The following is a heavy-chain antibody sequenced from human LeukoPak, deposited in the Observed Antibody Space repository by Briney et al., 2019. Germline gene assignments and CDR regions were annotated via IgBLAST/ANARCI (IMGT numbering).Heavy chain of an antibody. J-gene: IGHJ5*02. CDR3: ARQDCSSTSCWFDP. CDR1: GFTFSSCS. V-gene: IGHV3-21*01. Sequence: GGSLRLSCAASGFTFSSCSMNWVRQAPGKGLEWVSSISSSSSYIYYADSVKGRFTISRDNAKNSLYLQMNSLRAEDTAVYYCARQDCSSTSCWFDPWGQGTLVTLSS. D-gene: IGHD2-2*01. CDR2: ISSSSSYI.